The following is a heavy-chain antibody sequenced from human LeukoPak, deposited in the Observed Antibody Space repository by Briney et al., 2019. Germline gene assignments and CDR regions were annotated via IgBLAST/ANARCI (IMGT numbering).Heavy chain of an antibody. CDR1: GFTFSSSC. V-gene: IGHV3-53*01. CDR2: VYSDGGA. CDR3: ARDRGFGGPQGDNWFDP. J-gene: IGHJ5*02. D-gene: IGHD3-16*01. Sequence: GGSLRLSCAASGFTFSSSCMSWVRQAPGKGVEWVSVVYSDGGAKYSDSVKDRFNISRDNSKNMLYLEMSSLRVEDTAVYYCARDRGFGGPQGDNWFDPWGQGTLVTVSS.